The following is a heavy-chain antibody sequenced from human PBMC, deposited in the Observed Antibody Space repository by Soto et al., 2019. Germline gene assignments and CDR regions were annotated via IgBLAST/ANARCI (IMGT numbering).Heavy chain of an antibody. V-gene: IGHV4-28*03. J-gene: IGHJ2*01. Sequence: SETLSLTCAVSGYSISSSNWWGWIRQPPGKGLEWIGYIYYSGTTYYNPSLKSRVTMSVDTSKNQLSLQLNSVTPEDTAVYFCARDSSGWHWYFDLWGRGTLVTVSS. CDR1: GYSISSSNW. D-gene: IGHD6-19*01. CDR3: ARDSSGWHWYFDL. CDR2: IYYSGTT.